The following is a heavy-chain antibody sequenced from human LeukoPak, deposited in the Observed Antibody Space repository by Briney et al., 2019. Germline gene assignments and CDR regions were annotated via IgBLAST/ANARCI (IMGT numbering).Heavy chain of an antibody. V-gene: IGHV3-7*01. CDR3: AREDWGPDY. CDR1: GFTFTRYW. Sequence: GXLRPSCAASGFTFTRYWMVWVRQAPGKGLECVANINHDGSDKNYVDSVKGRFTISRDNAKNLLYLQMNSLRAEDTAVYFCAREDWGPDYWGQGTPVTVSS. D-gene: IGHD7-27*01. CDR2: INHDGSDK. J-gene: IGHJ4*02.